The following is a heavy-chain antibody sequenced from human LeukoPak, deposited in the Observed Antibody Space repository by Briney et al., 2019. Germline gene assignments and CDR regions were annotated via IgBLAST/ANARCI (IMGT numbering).Heavy chain of an antibody. Sequence: SETLSLTCTVSGGSISSYYWSWIRQPPGKGLEWIGEINHSGSTNYNPSLKSRVTISVDTSKNQFSLKLSSVTAADTAVYYCAGGDWFPFDYWGQGTLVTVSS. D-gene: IGHD3-9*01. V-gene: IGHV4-34*01. CDR1: GGSISSYY. CDR3: AGGDWFPFDY. J-gene: IGHJ4*02. CDR2: INHSGST.